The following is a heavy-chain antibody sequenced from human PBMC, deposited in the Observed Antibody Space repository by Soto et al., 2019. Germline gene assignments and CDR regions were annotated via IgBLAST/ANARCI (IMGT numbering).Heavy chain of an antibody. D-gene: IGHD3-22*01. CDR3: ATRKLYYYDSSGYTTDAFDI. J-gene: IGHJ3*02. V-gene: IGHV1-69*01. CDR1: GGTFSSYA. CDR2: IIPIFGTA. Sequence: QVQLVQSGAEVKKPGSSVKVSCKASGGTFSSYAISWVRQAPGQGLEWMGGIIPIFGTANYAQKFQGRVTITADDSTSTAYMELSSLRSEDTAVYYCATRKLYYYDSSGYTTDAFDIWGQGTMDTVSS.